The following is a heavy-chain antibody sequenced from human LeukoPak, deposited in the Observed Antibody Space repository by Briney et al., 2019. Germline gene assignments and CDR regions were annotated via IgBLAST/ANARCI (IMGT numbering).Heavy chain of an antibody. CDR2: IYHSGST. D-gene: IGHD1-26*01. J-gene: IGHJ3*02. CDR1: GYSISSGYY. CDR3: AGVCIVGATRCDAFDI. Sequence: SETLSLTCAVSGYSISSGYYWGWIRQPPGKGLEWIGSIYHSGSTYYNPSLKSRVTISVDTSKNRFSLKLSSVTAADTAVYYCAGVCIVGATRCDAFDIWGQGTMVTVSS. V-gene: IGHV4-38-2*01.